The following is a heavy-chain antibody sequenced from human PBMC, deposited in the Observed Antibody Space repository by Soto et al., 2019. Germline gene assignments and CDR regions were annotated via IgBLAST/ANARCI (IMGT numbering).Heavy chain of an antibody. CDR2: ISEGPGDT. Sequence: GGSVRLSCAASGVSFSSYAMSWVRQAPGKGLEWVSAISEGPGDTFYADSVKGRFTISRDDSKDTLYLQMNSLRAEDTAIYYCAKTHYDILDYWGQGTLVTVSS. CDR1: GVSFSSYA. V-gene: IGHV3-23*01. J-gene: IGHJ4*02. CDR3: AKTHYDILDY. D-gene: IGHD3-9*01.